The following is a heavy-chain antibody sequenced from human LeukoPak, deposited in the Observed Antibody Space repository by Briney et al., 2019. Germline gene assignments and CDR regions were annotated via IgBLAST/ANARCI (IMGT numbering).Heavy chain of an antibody. D-gene: IGHD3-9*01. V-gene: IGHV4-34*01. CDR3: ARGPSVLRYFDWLLYHHYFDY. J-gene: IGHJ4*02. CDR2: INHSGST. Sequence: SETLSLTCAVYGGSFSGYYWSWIRQPPGEGLEWIGEINHSGSTNYNPSLKSRVTISVDTSKNQFSLKLSSVTAADTAVYYCARGPSVLRYFDWLLYHHYFDYWGQGTPVTVSS. CDR1: GGSFSGYY.